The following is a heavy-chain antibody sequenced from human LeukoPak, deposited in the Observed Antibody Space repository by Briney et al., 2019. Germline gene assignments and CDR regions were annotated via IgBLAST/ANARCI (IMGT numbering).Heavy chain of an antibody. CDR1: GGSFSGYY. V-gene: IGHV4-34*01. J-gene: IGHJ6*03. Sequence: PSEALSLTCAAYGGSFSGYYWSWIRQPPGKGLEWIGEINHSGSTNYNPSLKSRVTISVDTSKNQFSLKLSSVTAADTAVYYCARGEVGATYYYYYYYMDVWGKGTTVTVSS. CDR3: ARGEVGATYYYYYYYMDV. D-gene: IGHD1-26*01. CDR2: INHSGST.